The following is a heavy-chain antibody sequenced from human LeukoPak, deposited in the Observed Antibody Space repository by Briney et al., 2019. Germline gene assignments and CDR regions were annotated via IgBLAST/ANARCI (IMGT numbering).Heavy chain of an antibody. CDR2: FDPEDGET. D-gene: IGHD3-9*01. CDR1: GYTPTALT. J-gene: IGHJ6*03. CDR3: ATPRYPYYYYMDV. Sequence: ASPRVSPKHPGYTPTALTMQSVRQTPGKGVERMGGFDPEDGETIYAQKFQGRVTMTEDTSTDTAYMELSSLRSEDTAVYYCATPRYPYYYYMDVWGKGTTVTVSS. V-gene: IGHV1-24*01.